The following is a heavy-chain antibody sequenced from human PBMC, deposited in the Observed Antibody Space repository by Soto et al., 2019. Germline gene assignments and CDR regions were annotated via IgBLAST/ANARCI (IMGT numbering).Heavy chain of an antibody. CDR1: GYPFTRYA. V-gene: IGHV1-3*01. CDR2: INAGNGNT. Sequence: QVQLVQSGAEVKKPGASVKVSCKASGYPFTRYAMHWLRQAPGQRLEWMGWINAGNGNTKYSQKFQGRVTITRDTSASTAYTELSSLRSEDTAVYYRARDLLFDYWGQGTLVTVSS. CDR3: ARDLLFDY. J-gene: IGHJ4*02.